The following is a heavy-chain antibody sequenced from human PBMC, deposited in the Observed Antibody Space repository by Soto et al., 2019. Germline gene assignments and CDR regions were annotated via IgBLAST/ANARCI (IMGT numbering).Heavy chain of an antibody. Sequence: VQLVESGGGVVQPGRSLRLSCAASGFTFSSYGMHWVRQAPGKGLEWVAVISYDGSNKYYADSVKGRFTISRDNSKNTLYLQMNSLRAEDTAVYYCSSSWAFDYWGQGTLVTVSS. J-gene: IGHJ4*02. CDR1: GFTFSSYG. CDR3: SSSWAFDY. V-gene: IGHV3-30*03. CDR2: ISYDGSNK. D-gene: IGHD6-13*01.